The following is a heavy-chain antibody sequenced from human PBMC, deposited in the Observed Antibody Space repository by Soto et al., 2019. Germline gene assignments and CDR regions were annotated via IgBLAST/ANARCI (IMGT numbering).Heavy chain of an antibody. CDR2: IYYSGST. CDR3: ARLRDRSGTASIYNGMDV. D-gene: IGHD3-22*01. J-gene: IGHJ6*02. V-gene: IGHV4-59*11. Sequence: PSETLSLTCRVSGVSLTIHYWTWIRHSPGKGLEWIGYIYYSGSTNYSPSLKSRLTMSIDTPSNQFSLNLSSVTAADTAIYYCARLRDRSGTASIYNGMDVWGPGTMVTVSS. CDR1: GVSLTIHY.